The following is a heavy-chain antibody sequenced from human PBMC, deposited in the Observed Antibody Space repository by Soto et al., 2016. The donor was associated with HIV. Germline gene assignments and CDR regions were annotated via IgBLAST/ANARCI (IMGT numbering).Heavy chain of an antibody. CDR3: ARDYCNRAHCYITPRPRHWFHP. CDR2: ISADTRDT. CDR1: GYTFTTYR. D-gene: IGHD6-6*01. V-gene: IGHV1-18*01. Sequence: QVQLLQSGAEVQKPGASVTVSCKASGYTFTTYRIAWVRQAPGQGLEWMGHISADTRDTDYAQKFQDRVTLTTDTSTNTAYMELKNLTYDDTAVHYCARDYCNRAHCYITPRPRHWFHPWGQGTLVTVSS. J-gene: IGHJ5*02.